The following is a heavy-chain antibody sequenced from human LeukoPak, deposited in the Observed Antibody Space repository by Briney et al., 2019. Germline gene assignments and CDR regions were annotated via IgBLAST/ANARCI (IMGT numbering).Heavy chain of an antibody. CDR2: IYHSGST. CDR1: GYSISSGYY. V-gene: IGHV4-38-2*02. J-gene: IGHJ5*02. D-gene: IGHD2-15*01. Sequence: SETLSLTCAVSGYSISSGYYWGWIRQPPGKGLEWIGSIYHSGSTYYNPSLKMRVTISVDTSKNQFSLKLSSVTAADTAVYYCARDGVNCSGGSCYSGWFDPWGQGTLVTVSS. CDR3: ARDGVNCSGGSCYSGWFDP.